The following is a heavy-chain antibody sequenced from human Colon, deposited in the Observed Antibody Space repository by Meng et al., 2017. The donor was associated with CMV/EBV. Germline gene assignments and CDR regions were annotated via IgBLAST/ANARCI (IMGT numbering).Heavy chain of an antibody. CDR2: IKQDGSEI. J-gene: IGHJ5*01. V-gene: IGHV3-7*04. D-gene: IGHD4-11*01. Sequence: GESLKISCAVSGMTLSSYWMTWVRQAPGKGLEWVANIKQDGSEIYYVDSVKGRFTISRDNAKNSLYLQMNNLRGEDTAVYYCARGQLWLDSWGQGTLVTVSS. CDR3: ARGQLWLDS. CDR1: GMTLSSYW.